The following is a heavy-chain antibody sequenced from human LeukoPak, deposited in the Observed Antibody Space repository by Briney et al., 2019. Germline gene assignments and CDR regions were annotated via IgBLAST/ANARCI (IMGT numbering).Heavy chain of an antibody. CDR3: AREEEDSGSWTSFDY. CDR2: TYYRSNRYN. CDR1: GDSVSSNSAA. J-gene: IGHJ4*02. D-gene: IGHD6-13*01. V-gene: IGHV6-1*01. Sequence: SRTLSLTCAISGDSVSSNSAAWNWIRQSPSRGLEWLGRTYYRSNRYNDFALSVKSRIIINPDTSKNQFSLQLDSVTPEDTAVYYCAREEEDSGSWTSFDYWGQGTLVTVSS.